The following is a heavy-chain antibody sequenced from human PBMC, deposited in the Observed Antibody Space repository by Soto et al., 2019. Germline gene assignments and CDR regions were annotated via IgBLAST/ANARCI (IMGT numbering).Heavy chain of an antibody. CDR1: GYTFPGNY. CDR2: INPKSGGT. D-gene: IGHD2-8*01. Sequence: ASVKVSCKASGYTFPGNYMHWVRQAPGQGLEWLGRINPKSGGTSTAQKFQGWVTMTTDTSISTASMELTRLTSDDTAIYYCARGDSTDCSNGVCSFFYNHDMDVWGQGTTVTASS. CDR3: ARGDSTDCSNGVCSFFYNHDMDV. J-gene: IGHJ6*02. V-gene: IGHV1-2*04.